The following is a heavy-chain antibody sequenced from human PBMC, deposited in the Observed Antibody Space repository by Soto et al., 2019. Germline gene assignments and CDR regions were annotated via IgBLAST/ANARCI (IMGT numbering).Heavy chain of an antibody. Sequence: GGSLRLSCAASGFTFSSYSMNWVRQAPGKGLEWVSYISSSSSTIYYADCVKGRFTISRDNAKNSLYLQMNSLRDEDTAVYYCARSLPYCSGGSCYSGAPFDYWGQGTLVTVSS. CDR2: ISSSSSTI. CDR3: ARSLPYCSGGSCYSGAPFDY. D-gene: IGHD2-15*01. J-gene: IGHJ4*02. CDR1: GFTFSSYS. V-gene: IGHV3-48*02.